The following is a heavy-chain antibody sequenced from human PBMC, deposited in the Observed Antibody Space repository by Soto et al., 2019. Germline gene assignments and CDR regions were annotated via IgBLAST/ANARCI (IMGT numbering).Heavy chain of an antibody. D-gene: IGHD2-2*02. CDR2: IRSKAYGGTT. CDR1: GFTFGDYA. V-gene: IGHV3-49*03. J-gene: IGHJ6*02. CDR3: TRDFVVVPAAIRPHYYGMDV. Sequence: GSLRLSCTASGFTFGDYAMSGFRQAPGKGLEWVGFIRSKAYGGTTEYAASVKGRFTISRDDSKSIAYLQMNSLKTEDTAVYYCTRDFVVVPAAIRPHYYGMDVWGQGTTVTVSS.